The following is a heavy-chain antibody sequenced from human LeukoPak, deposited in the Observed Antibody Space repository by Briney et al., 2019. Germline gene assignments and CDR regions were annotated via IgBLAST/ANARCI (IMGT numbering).Heavy chain of an antibody. Sequence: GGSLRLSCAASGFTVSSNYMSWVRQAPGKGLEWVSVIYSGGSKYYTDSVKGRFTISRDNSKNTLYLQMNSLRAEDTAVYYCARAGSGSSPSDYWGQGTLVTVSS. J-gene: IGHJ4*02. CDR3: ARAGSGSSPSDY. CDR1: GFTVSSNY. CDR2: IYSGGSK. V-gene: IGHV3-53*01. D-gene: IGHD3-10*01.